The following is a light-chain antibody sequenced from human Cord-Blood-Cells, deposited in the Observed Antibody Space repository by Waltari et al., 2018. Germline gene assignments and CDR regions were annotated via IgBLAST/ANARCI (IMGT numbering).Light chain of an antibody. V-gene: IGKV1-33*01. CDR1: QDISNY. CDR3: QQYDHLPHVPT. CDR2: DAS. Sequence: DIQMTQSPSSLSASVGDRVTITCHASQDISNYLNWYQQKPWKAPNLLIYDASNFETGVPSRFSGSGSGTDFTFFIRSLQPEDIATYYCQQYDHLPHVPTFGQGTRLEIK. J-gene: IGKJ5*01.